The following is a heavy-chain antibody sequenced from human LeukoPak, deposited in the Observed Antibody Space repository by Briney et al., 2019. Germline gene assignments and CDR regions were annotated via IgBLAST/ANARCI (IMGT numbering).Heavy chain of an antibody. CDR3: AREPTVTTFDY. CDR2: ISYDGSNK. J-gene: IGHJ4*02. V-gene: IGHV3-30-3*01. D-gene: IGHD4-11*01. CDR1: GFTFSSYA. Sequence: GGSLRLSRAASGFTFSSYAMHWVRQAPGKGLEWVAVISYDGSNKYYADSVKGRFTISRDNSKNTLYLQMNSLRAEDTAVYYCAREPTVTTFDYWGQGTLVTVSS.